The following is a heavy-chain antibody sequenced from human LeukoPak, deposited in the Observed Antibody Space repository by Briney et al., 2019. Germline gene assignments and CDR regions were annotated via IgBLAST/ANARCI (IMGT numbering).Heavy chain of an antibody. Sequence: ASVKVSCKASGYTFTSYGISWVRQAPGQGLEWMGWISGYNGHTNYAQKFQGRVTITADESTSTAYMELSSLRSEDTAVYYCARDRGGSYHNWFDPWGQGTLVTVSS. CDR3: ARDRGGSYHNWFDP. CDR2: ISGYNGHT. J-gene: IGHJ5*02. D-gene: IGHD1-26*01. V-gene: IGHV1-18*01. CDR1: GYTFTSYG.